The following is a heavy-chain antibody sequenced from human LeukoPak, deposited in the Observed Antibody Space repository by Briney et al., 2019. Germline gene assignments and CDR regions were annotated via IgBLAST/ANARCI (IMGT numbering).Heavy chain of an antibody. D-gene: IGHD2-15*01. Sequence: ASVKVSCKASGYTFTSYYMHWVRQAPGQRLEGMGIINPSGGSTSYAQKFQGRVTMTRDTSTSTVYMELSSLRSEDAAVYYCARGGIPIVVVVAATPFDPWGQGTLVTVSS. CDR1: GYTFTSYY. V-gene: IGHV1-46*01. J-gene: IGHJ5*02. CDR3: ARGGIPIVVVVAATPFDP. CDR2: INPSGGST.